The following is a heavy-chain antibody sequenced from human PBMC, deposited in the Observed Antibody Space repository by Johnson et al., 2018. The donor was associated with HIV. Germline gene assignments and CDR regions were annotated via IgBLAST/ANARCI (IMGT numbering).Heavy chain of an antibody. CDR1: GFTFSSSW. D-gene: IGHD1-26*01. CDR3: ARDYRERIVGATLHDAFDI. V-gene: IGHV3-52*01. Sequence: MLLVESGGGVVQPGRSLRLSCAASGFTFSSSWMHWVCQAPEKGLEWVADIKCDGSEKYYVDSVKGRFTISRDNAKNSLYLQMNSLRAEDTAVYYCARDYRERIVGATLHDAFDIWGQGTMVTVSS. CDR2: IKCDGSEK. J-gene: IGHJ3*02.